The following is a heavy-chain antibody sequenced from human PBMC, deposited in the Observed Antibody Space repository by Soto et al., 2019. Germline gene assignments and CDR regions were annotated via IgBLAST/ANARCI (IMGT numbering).Heavy chain of an antibody. V-gene: IGHV4-4*02. CDR1: SGSISSSNW. D-gene: IGHD2-15*01. J-gene: IGHJ3*02. CDR3: ARGGYCSGGSCYQGDAFDI. CDR2: IYHSGST. Sequence: SETLSLTCAVSSGSISSSNWWSWVRQPPGKGLEWIGEIYHSGSTNYNPSIKSRVTISVDKAKNQFSLKLSSVTAADTAVYYCARGGYCSGGSCYQGDAFDIWGQGTMVTVSS.